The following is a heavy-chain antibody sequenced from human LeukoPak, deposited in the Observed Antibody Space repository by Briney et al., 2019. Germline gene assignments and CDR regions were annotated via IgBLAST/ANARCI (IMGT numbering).Heavy chain of an antibody. V-gene: IGHV3-23*01. CDR1: GFTFSSYG. J-gene: IGHJ4*02. CDR2: ISGSGGST. Sequence: GGPLRLSCAASGFTFSSYGMSGFRKAPGKGLEWVSAISGSGGSTYYADSVKGRFTISRDNSKNTLYLQMNSLRAEDTAVYYCAKDLLRYFDWLLYRVPDYWGQGTLVTVSS. CDR3: AKDLLRYFDWLLYRVPDY. D-gene: IGHD3-9*01.